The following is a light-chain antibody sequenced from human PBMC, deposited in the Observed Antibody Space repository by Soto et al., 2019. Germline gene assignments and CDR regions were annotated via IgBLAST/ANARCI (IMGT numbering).Light chain of an antibody. V-gene: IGKV3-20*01. J-gene: IGKJ1*01. Sequence: IVLTQSPGTLSLSPGERATLSCRASQSVSSSYLAWYQQKPGQAPRLLIYGASRRATGIPDRFSGSGSGTDFTLTISRLEPEDFAVYYCQQYGSSPQTFGQGTKVDIK. CDR3: QQYGSSPQT. CDR2: GAS. CDR1: QSVSSSY.